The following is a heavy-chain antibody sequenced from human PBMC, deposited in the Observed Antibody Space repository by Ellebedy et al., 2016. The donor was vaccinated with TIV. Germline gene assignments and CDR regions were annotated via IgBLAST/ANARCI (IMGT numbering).Heavy chain of an antibody. CDR3: AVNIGYCSSTSCYTHYYYYGMDV. V-gene: IGHV1-46*01. J-gene: IGHJ6*02. Sequence: ASVKVSXXASGYTFTSYYMHWVRQAPGQGLEWMGIINPSGGSTSYAQKFQGRVTMTRDTSTSTVYMELSSLRSEDTAVYYCAVNIGYCSSTSCYTHYYYYGMDVWGQGTTVTVSS. CDR1: GYTFTSYY. D-gene: IGHD2-2*02. CDR2: INPSGGST.